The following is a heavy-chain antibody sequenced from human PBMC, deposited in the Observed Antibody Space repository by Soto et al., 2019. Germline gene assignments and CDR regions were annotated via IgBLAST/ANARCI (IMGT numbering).Heavy chain of an antibody. V-gene: IGHV1-24*01. CDR2: FDPEDGET. J-gene: IGHJ5*02. CDR3: ATDQVGWRLKRPGWWFDP. D-gene: IGHD1-1*01. Sequence: ASVKVSCKVSGYTLTELSMHWVRQAPGKGLEWMGGFDPEDGETIYAQKFQGRVTMTEDTSTDTAYMELSSLRSEDTAVYYCATDQVGWRLKRPGWWFDPWGQGTLVTVSS. CDR1: GYTLTELS.